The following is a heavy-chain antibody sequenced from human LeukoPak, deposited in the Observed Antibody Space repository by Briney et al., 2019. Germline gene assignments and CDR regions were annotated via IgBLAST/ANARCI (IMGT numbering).Heavy chain of an antibody. J-gene: IGHJ5*02. Sequence: GGSLRLSCAASGFTFSSYSMNWVRQAPGKGLEWVSSISSSSSYIYYADSVKGRFTISRDNAKNSLYLQMNSLRAEDTAVYYCARDVLWSGTNWFDPWGQGTLVTASS. V-gene: IGHV3-21*01. CDR3: ARDVLWSGTNWFDP. CDR1: GFTFSSYS. CDR2: ISSSSSYI. D-gene: IGHD3-3*01.